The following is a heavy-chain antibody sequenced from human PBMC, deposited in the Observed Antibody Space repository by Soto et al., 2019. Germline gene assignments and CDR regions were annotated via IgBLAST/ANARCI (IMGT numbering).Heavy chain of an antibody. Sequence: QITLKESGPTLVKPTQTLTLTCTFSGFSLSTSRVGVGWIRQPPGNALEWPALIYWNDDKRYSPSLKSRLTITQYTSKNRVVLTVTDMDPVDTATYSCAHSRYGPSVYWGQGTLVTVSS. CDR1: GFSLSTSRVG. CDR3: AHSRYGPSVY. D-gene: IGHD5-18*01. J-gene: IGHJ4*02. V-gene: IGHV2-5*01. CDR2: IYWNDDK.